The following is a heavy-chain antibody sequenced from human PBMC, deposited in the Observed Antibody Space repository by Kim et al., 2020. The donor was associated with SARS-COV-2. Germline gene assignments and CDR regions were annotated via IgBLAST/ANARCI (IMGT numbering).Heavy chain of an antibody. CDR3: VKDPVSD. V-gene: IGHV3-23*01. J-gene: IGHJ4*02. CDR2: GRGCRT. Sequence: GRGCRTYAADFVKGRFTISGDNSKNMLYLQMNNLRREDTAMYYCVKDPVSDWGQGTLVTVSS.